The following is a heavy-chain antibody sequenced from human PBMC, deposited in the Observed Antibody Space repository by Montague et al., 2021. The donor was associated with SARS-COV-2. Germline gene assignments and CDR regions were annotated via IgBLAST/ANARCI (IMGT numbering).Heavy chain of an antibody. CDR1: PGSIISSGYY. Sequence: SETLSLTCSVSPGSIISSGYYWGWIRLPPGKELEWIGNIYYSGTTYYNPSLQSRGAISVDTSKNHLSLRLSSVTAADTAVYFCARGMIRGVTTPFDYWGQGSQVTVSS. V-gene: IGHV4-39*02. D-gene: IGHD3-10*01. J-gene: IGHJ4*02. CDR2: IYYSGTT. CDR3: ARGMIRGVTTPFDY.